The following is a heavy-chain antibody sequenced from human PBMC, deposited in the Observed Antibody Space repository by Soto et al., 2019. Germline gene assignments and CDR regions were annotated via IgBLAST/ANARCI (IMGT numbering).Heavy chain of an antibody. V-gene: IGHV3-48*03. CDR2: ISDSGSVI. Sequence: EVQLVASGGGLVQPGGSLRLSCAASGFTCTTYEMAWVRQAPGKVLQWVSYISDSGSVIRYADSVKGRFTISRDNAKKSLYLQMNSLRAEDTAVYYCAGGIMYTGSYQRWGQGTLVTVSS. CDR1: GFTCTTYE. CDR3: AGGIMYTGSYQR. J-gene: IGHJ4*02. D-gene: IGHD1-26*01.